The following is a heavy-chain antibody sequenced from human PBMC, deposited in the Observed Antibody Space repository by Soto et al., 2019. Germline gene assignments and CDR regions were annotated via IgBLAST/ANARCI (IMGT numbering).Heavy chain of an antibody. Sequence: ASVKVSCKASGYTFTGYYMHWVRQAPGQGLEWMGWINLNSGGTKYAQKFQGWVTMTRDTSTSTAYMELSSLRSEDTAVYYCAASYSNYPEWFDPWGQATLVTVSS. J-gene: IGHJ5*02. V-gene: IGHV1-2*04. CDR2: INLNSGGT. D-gene: IGHD4-4*01. CDR3: AASYSNYPEWFDP. CDR1: GYTFTGYY.